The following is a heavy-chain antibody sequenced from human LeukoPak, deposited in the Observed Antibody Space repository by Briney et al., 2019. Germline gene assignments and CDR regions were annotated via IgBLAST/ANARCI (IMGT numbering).Heavy chain of an antibody. V-gene: IGHV1-8*01. Sequence: ASVKVSCKASGYTFTSYDINWVRQATGQGLEWMGWMNPNSGDTAYEQKFQGRVTMTRDTSISTAYMELSSLRSEDTAVYYCARVASRSGNWFDPWGQGTLVTVSS. CDR3: ARVASRSGNWFDP. D-gene: IGHD3-10*01. CDR2: MNPNSGDT. J-gene: IGHJ5*02. CDR1: GYTFTSYD.